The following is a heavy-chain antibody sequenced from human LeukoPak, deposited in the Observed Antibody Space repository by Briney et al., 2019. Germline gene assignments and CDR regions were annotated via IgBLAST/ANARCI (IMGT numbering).Heavy chain of an antibody. CDR1: EYRFTNYW. CDR2: IYPGDSDT. J-gene: IGHJ4*02. CDR3: ARCYPPRINHDSSGATPHRLYYFDY. D-gene: IGHD3-22*01. Sequence: GESLKISCKGSEYRFTNYWIDWVRQMPGKGLEWMGSIYPGDSDTRYSPSFQGQVTISADKSISTAYLQWSSLKASDTAVYYCARCYPPRINHDSSGATPHRLYYFDYWGQGTLVTVSS. V-gene: IGHV5-51*01.